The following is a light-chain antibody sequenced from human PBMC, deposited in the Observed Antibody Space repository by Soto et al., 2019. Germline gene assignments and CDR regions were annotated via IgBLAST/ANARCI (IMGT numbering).Light chain of an antibody. CDR2: EVS. CDR1: SSDVGAYKY. V-gene: IGLV2-14*01. Sequence: QFVLTQPASVSGSPGQSVTISCTGTSSDVGAYKYVSWYQQHPGKAPKLMIYEVSNRPSGVSNRFSGSKSGNTASLTISGLQADDEADYYCNSYAGDIIRFVFGTGTKLTVL. CDR3: NSYAGDIIRFV. J-gene: IGLJ1*01.